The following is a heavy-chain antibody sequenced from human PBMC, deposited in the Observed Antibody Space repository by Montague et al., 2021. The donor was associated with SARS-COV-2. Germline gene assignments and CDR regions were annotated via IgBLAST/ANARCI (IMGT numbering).Heavy chain of an antibody. CDR1: GFTFSSYD. CDR2: INTAGDT. V-gene: IGHV3-13*04. Sequence: SLRLSCAASGFTFSSYDMHWVRQATGKGLECVSIINTAGDTYYPCSVKGRFTISRDNAKNSLYLQMNSLRAGDTAVYYCARGDRTGWQTDYWGQGTLVTVSS. CDR3: ARGDRTGWQTDY. J-gene: IGHJ4*02. D-gene: IGHD6-19*01.